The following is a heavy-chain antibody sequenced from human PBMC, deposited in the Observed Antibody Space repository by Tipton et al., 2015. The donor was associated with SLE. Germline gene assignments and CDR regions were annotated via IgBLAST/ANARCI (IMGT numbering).Heavy chain of an antibody. CDR2: IYHSGST. CDR1: GGSISSGGYS. CDR3: APDSCGGDCYGYYYMDV. V-gene: IGHV4-30-2*02. D-gene: IGHD2-21*01. J-gene: IGHJ6*03. Sequence: TLSLTCSVSGGSISSGGYSWSWIRLPPGKGLEWIGFIYHSGSTYYNPSLESRVTISQDRSKNQFSLKLSSVTAADTAVYYCAPDSCGGDCYGYYYMDVWGKGTTVTVSS.